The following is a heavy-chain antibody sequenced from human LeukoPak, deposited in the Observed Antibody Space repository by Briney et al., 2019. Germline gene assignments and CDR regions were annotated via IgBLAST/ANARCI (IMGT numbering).Heavy chain of an antibody. CDR2: ISGSGDTT. Sequence: GGSLRLSCVASGFTFSTYGMTWVRQAPGKGLEWVSGISGSGDTTYYIESVKGRFTISRDNSKNALYLQMNSLRAEDTAVYYCAKDRGYWGQGTLVTVSS. J-gene: IGHJ4*02. V-gene: IGHV3-23*01. CDR1: GFTFSTYG. CDR3: AKDRGY.